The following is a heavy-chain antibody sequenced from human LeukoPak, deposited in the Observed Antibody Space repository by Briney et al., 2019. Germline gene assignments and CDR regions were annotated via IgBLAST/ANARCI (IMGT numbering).Heavy chain of an antibody. V-gene: IGHV4-30-4*01. D-gene: IGHD3-10*01. CDR2: IYNSGST. Sequence: SETLSLTCTVSGGSFSSGDYFWSWIRQPPGKGLEWIGYIYNSGSTYYNPSLKSRVSISVDTSKNQFSLKLRSVTAADTAVYYCARDAGLLWFVYWGRGTLVTVSS. J-gene: IGHJ4*02. CDR1: GGSFSSGDYF. CDR3: ARDAGLLWFVY.